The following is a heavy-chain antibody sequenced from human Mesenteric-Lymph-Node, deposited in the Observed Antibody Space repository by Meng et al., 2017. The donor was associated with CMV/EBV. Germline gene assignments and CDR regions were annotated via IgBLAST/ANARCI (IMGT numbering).Heavy chain of an antibody. CDR3: ARGRGCSDTTCYDDVLNI. CDR2: INPNSGVT. V-gene: IGHV1-2*02. CDR1: EYTFTNYY. Sequence: ASVKVSCKVSEYTFTNYYIQWVRQAPGQGLEWMGWINPNSGVTKSAQKFQGRVTMTRDTSISTAYMELSRLSSDDTAVYYCARGRGCSDTTCYDDVLNIWGQGTMVTVSS. D-gene: IGHD2-2*01. J-gene: IGHJ3*02.